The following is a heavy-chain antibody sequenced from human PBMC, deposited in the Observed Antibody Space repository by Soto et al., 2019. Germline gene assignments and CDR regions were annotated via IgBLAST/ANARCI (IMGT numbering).Heavy chain of an antibody. V-gene: IGHV4-31*03. CDR2: IYYTGST. J-gene: IGHJ6*03. CDR3: ARESRDFYYYSLDV. Sequence: QVQLQESGPGLVKPSQTLSLTCTVSGGSISSGGYYWSWIRQHPGKGLEWIGYIYYTGSTYYNPSLKSRVTISVDTSKNQFPLQLSSVTAADSAVYYCARESRDFYYYSLDVWGKGTTVTVSS. CDR1: GGSISSGGYY.